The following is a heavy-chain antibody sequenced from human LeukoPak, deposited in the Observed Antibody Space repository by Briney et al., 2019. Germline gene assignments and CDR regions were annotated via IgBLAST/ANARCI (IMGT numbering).Heavy chain of an antibody. J-gene: IGHJ3*02. CDR2: ISGNGGGT. D-gene: IGHD4-17*01. CDR3: AKDPNGDYVGAFDM. CDR1: ELTFSSYA. V-gene: IGHV3-23*01. Sequence: PGGSLRLSCAASELTFSSYAVTWVRQAPGKGLEWVSSISGNGGGTSYVDSVKGRFTVSRDNSKNTVYLQMNSLGAEDTAVYYCAKDPNGDYVGAFDMWGQGTMVTVSS.